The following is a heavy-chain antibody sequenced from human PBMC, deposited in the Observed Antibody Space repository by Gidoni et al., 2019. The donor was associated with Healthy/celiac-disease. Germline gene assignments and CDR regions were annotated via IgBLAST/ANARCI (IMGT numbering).Heavy chain of an antibody. J-gene: IGHJ4*02. CDR2: IYSGGST. Sequence: EVQLVESGGGLLPPGGSLGLSCPASGFTVCCTDIGWVGQPPGKGLEWVSVIYSGGSTYYADSVKGRFTISRDNSKNTLYLQMNSLRADDTAVYYCARDLTCDYWGQGTLVTVSS. CDR1: GFTVCCTD. CDR3: ARDLTCDY. V-gene: IGHV3-53*01.